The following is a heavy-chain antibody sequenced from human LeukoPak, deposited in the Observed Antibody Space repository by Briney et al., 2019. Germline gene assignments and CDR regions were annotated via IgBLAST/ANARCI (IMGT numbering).Heavy chain of an antibody. CDR1: GFTFSSYW. CDR3: AKEGYSRGYYSYYYMDV. CDR2: INSDGSST. D-gene: IGHD6-13*01. J-gene: IGHJ6*03. Sequence: GGSLRLSCAASGFTFSSYWMHWVRQAPGKGLVWVSRINSDGSSTSYADSVKGRFTISRDNSKNTLYVQMNSLRAEDTAVYYCAKEGYSRGYYSYYYMDVWGKGTTVTVSS. V-gene: IGHV3-74*01.